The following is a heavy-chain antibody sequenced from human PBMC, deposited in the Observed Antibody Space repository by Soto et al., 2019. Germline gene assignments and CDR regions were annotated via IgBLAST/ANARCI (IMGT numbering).Heavy chain of an antibody. J-gene: IGHJ1*01. CDR2: IWYAGSNK. Sequence: QVQLVESGGGVVQPGRSLRLSCAASGFTFSSYGMHWVRQAPGKGLEWVAGIWYAGSNKYYADSVKGRFTISRDNSNNTLHPQMTSLSAEDTAVYYCARDGPNYYDDSGYYQKYFQYWGQGTLVTVAS. CDR3: ARDGPNYYDDSGYYQKYFQY. V-gene: IGHV3-33*01. CDR1: GFTFSSYG. D-gene: IGHD3-22*01.